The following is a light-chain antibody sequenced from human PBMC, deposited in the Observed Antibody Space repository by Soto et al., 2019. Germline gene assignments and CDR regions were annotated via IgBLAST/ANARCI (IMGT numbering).Light chain of an antibody. CDR3: SSYTSSSILYV. Sequence: QSALTQPASVSGSPGQSITISCTGTSSDVGGYNYVSWYQQHPGKAPKLMIYEVSNRPSGVSNRFSGSKSGNTASLTISGLQAEDEADYYCSSYTSSSILYVVGTGTKLTVL. CDR1: SSDVGGYNY. V-gene: IGLV2-14*01. J-gene: IGLJ1*01. CDR2: EVS.